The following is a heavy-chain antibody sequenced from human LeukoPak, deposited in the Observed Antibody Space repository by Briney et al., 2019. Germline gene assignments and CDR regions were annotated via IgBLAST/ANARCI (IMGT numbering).Heavy chain of an antibody. CDR1: CYTFTRHY. D-gene: IGHD1-1*01. Sequence: ASVKGSCKASCYTFTRHYMPWVRQAPGQGLEWVGWINPNSGGTNYAQKFQGRVTMTRDTSISTAYMELSRLRSDDTAVYYCARDLSLGAVQRLFGYDYWGQGTLVTVSS. J-gene: IGHJ4*02. CDR3: ARDLSLGAVQRLFGYDY. CDR2: INPNSGGT. V-gene: IGHV1-2*02.